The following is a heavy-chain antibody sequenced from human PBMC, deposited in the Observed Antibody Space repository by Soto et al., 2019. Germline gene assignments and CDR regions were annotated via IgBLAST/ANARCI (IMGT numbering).Heavy chain of an antibody. V-gene: IGHV4-4*02. CDR1: GGSISSSNW. CDR3: ARGGLLFPRASLFDP. Sequence: QVQLQESGPGLVKPSGTLSLTCAVSGGSISSSNWWSWVRQPPGKGLEWIGEIYHSGSTNYNPSLKSRVTISVEKSKNQFSLKLSSVTAADTAVYYCARGGLLFPRASLFDPWGQGTLVTVSS. D-gene: IGHD2-21*02. J-gene: IGHJ5*02. CDR2: IYHSGST.